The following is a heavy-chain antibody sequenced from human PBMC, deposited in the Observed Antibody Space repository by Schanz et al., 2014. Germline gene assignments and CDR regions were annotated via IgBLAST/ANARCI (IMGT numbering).Heavy chain of an antibody. Sequence: QVQLVQSGAEVKKPGASVKVSCKASGYTFAVYYIHWVRQAPGQGLEFMGWINPNSGDTEYGQQFEGRVTLTRDTSISTAYMELSSLTSDDTAVYYCARGTMPGTFDIWGQGTMVTVSS. J-gene: IGHJ3*02. V-gene: IGHV1-2*02. CDR1: GYTFAVYY. D-gene: IGHD2-2*01. CDR2: INPNSGDT. CDR3: ARGTMPGTFDI.